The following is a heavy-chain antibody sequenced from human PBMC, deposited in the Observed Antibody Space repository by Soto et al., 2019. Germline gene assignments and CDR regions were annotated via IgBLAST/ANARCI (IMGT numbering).Heavy chain of an antibody. CDR3: ARFCIMSTFGGDYYFDY. J-gene: IGHJ4*02. D-gene: IGHD3-16*01. V-gene: IGHV4-34*01. Sequence: QVQLQQWGAGLLKPSETLSLTCAVYGGSFSGYYWSWIRQPPGKGLEWIGEINHSGSTNYNPSRKRRVPISVDTFKSQFALKLRSVTAADKAVYYCARFCIMSTFGGDYYFDYWGQGTLVTVSS. CDR2: INHSGST. CDR1: GGSFSGYY.